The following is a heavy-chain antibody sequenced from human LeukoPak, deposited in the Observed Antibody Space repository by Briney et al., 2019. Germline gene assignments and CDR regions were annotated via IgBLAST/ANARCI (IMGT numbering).Heavy chain of an antibody. J-gene: IGHJ6*02. V-gene: IGHV3-23*01. Sequence: GGSLRLSCAASGFTFSDYYMSWVRQAPGKGLEWVSAISGSGGSTYYADSVKGRFTISRDNSKNTLYLQMNSLRAEDTAVYHCARPYFFDWFYGLDVWGQGTTVTVSS. CDR1: GFTFSDYY. CDR3: ARPYFFDWFYGLDV. CDR2: ISGSGGST. D-gene: IGHD3-9*01.